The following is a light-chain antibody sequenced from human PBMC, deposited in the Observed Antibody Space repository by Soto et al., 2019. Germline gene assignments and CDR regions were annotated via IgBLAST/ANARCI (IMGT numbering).Light chain of an antibody. CDR2: GAS. CDR3: QQYTNWPWA. J-gene: IGKJ1*01. Sequence: EIVMGQSPATLSVSPGERATLSCRASQSVSSNLAWYQQKPGQAPRLLIYGASTRATGIPARFSGSGSGTESTLTISSLQSEDFAVYYCQQYTNWPWAFGQGTKVDIK. V-gene: IGKV3-15*01. CDR1: QSVSSN.